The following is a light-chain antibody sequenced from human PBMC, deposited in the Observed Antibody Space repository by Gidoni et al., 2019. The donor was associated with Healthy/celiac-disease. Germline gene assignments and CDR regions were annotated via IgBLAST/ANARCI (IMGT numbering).Light chain of an antibody. J-gene: IGLJ3*02. CDR2: GNS. Sequence: QSVLKQPPSVSGAPGQRVTISCTGSSSNIGAGYDVHWYQQLPGTAPKRLIYGNSNRPSGVPDRFSGSKSGTSASLAITGLQAEDEADYYCQSYDSSLSGWVFGGGTKLTVL. V-gene: IGLV1-40*01. CDR3: QSYDSSLSGWV. CDR1: SSNIGAGYD.